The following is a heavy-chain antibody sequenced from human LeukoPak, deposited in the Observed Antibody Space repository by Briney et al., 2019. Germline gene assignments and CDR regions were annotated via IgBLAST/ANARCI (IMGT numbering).Heavy chain of an antibody. CDR3: VRGALPGDNWYFDL. Sequence: GGSLRLSCATSGFPFSAYDMHWVRQAPGKGLEWVSAFGSAGDTYYPGAVKGRFTISRDYATDSLYLQMNSLRAGDTAVYFCVRGALPGDNWYFDLWGRDTLVTVSS. J-gene: IGHJ2*01. CDR1: GFPFSAYD. V-gene: IGHV3-13*01. CDR2: FGSAGDT.